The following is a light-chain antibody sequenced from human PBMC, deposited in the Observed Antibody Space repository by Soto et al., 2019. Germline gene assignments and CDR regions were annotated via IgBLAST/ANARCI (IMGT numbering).Light chain of an antibody. CDR1: QSVSSSY. J-gene: IGKJ1*01. V-gene: IGKV3-20*01. CDR2: AAS. Sequence: EIVLTRSPGTLSLSPGDLATLSCKATQSVSSSYFARYRQRYGQAPRLLIYAASSRAAGIPDRFSGSGSGTDFTLTISSLEAEDFAVYYCQQYGSSSWTFGQGTKVEIK. CDR3: QQYGSSSWT.